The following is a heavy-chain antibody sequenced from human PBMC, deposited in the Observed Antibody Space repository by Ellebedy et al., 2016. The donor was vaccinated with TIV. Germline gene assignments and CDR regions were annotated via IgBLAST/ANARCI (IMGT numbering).Heavy chain of an antibody. CDR2: INQDGSEK. D-gene: IGHD4-17*01. CDR3: ATDGSYGDYLSPTHAFVM. J-gene: IGHJ3*02. V-gene: IGHV3-7*01. CDR1: RFTFSSYW. Sequence: GESLKISCAASRFTFSSYWMSWVRQAPGKGLEWVANINQDGSEKYYVDSVWGRFTISSDNAKNSLYLQINSLRAEDTAVYYCATDGSYGDYLSPTHAFVMWGQGTMVTVSS.